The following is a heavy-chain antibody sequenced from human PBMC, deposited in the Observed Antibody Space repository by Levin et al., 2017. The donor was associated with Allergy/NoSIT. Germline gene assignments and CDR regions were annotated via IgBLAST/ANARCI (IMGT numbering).Heavy chain of an antibody. D-gene: IGHD3-16*01. CDR1: GGSMTLTSYY. Sequence: SQTLSLTCTVSGGSMTLTSYYWGWVRQPPGRGLEWIGSIYYSGNTFYNPSLKSRVSISIDTWKKQFSLTVNSVTAADTALYYCARQTLFTFGEDLVETDYFDHWGQGTLVTVFS. CDR2: IYYSGNT. J-gene: IGHJ4*02. V-gene: IGHV4-39*01. CDR3: ARQTLFTFGEDLVETDYFDH.